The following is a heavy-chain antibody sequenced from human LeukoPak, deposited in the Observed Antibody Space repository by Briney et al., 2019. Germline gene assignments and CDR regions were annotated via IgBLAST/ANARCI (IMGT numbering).Heavy chain of an antibody. D-gene: IGHD3-22*01. J-gene: IGHJ4*02. V-gene: IGHV3-43*01. Sequence: GGSLRLSCAASGFIFSSYAMHWVRQAPGKGLEWVSLISWDGSSTYYADSVKGRFTISRDNSKTSLYLQMNSLRTEDTALYYCAKGTVVVTGPLDYWGQGTLVTVSS. CDR3: AKGTVVVTGPLDY. CDR2: ISWDGSST. CDR1: GFIFSSYA.